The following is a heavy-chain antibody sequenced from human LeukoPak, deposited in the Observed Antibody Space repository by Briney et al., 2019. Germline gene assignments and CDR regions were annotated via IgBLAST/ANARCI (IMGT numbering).Heavy chain of an antibody. D-gene: IGHD6-13*01. Sequence: GGSLRLSCAASGLTFSSYAMSWVRQAPGKGLEWVSVISGSGGSTNYADSVKGRFTISRDNSKNTLYLQMNSLRAEDTAVYYCGVYSSSWHDYWGQGTLVTVSS. CDR3: GVYSSSWHDY. CDR1: GLTFSSYA. CDR2: ISGSGGST. J-gene: IGHJ4*02. V-gene: IGHV3-23*01.